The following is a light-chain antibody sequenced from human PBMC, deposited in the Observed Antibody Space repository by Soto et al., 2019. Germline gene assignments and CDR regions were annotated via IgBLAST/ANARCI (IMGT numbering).Light chain of an antibody. CDR2: EVS. CDR3: SSFASSSLLYV. J-gene: IGLJ1*01. CDR1: ISDVGSYDY. Sequence: QSALTHPASVSGSPGQSITISCTGSISDVGSYDYVSWYQQHPGKAPKLLIYEVSDRPSGVSNRFSGSKSGNTASLTISGLQAEDEADYYCSSFASSSLLYVFGTVTKLIVL. V-gene: IGLV2-14*01.